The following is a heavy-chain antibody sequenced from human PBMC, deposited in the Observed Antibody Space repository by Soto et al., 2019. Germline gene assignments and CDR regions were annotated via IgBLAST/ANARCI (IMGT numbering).Heavy chain of an antibody. Sequence: GGSLRLSCATSGFAFNNFAMHWVRQAPGKGLEWVAVISYDENRKEYGDSVKGRFTISRDNSKNTLYLQMNSLRLEDAAVYYCAVDGSGSQAYFQHWGQGTLVTVSS. CDR3: AVDGSGSQAYFQH. D-gene: IGHD3-3*01. CDR1: GFAFNNFA. CDR2: ISYDENRK. V-gene: IGHV3-30*03. J-gene: IGHJ1*01.